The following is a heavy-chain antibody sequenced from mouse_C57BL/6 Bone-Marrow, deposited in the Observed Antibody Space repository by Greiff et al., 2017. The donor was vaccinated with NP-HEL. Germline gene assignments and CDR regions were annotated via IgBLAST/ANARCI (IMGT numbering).Heavy chain of an antibody. CDR1: GFTFSSYA. Sequence: EVQGVESGGGLVKPGGSLKLSCAASGFTFSSYAMSWVRQTPEKRLEWVATISDGGSYTYYPDNVKGRFTISRDNAKNNLYLQMSHLKSEDTAMYYCARDDDGYYRAMDYWGQGTSVTVSS. CDR3: ARDDDGYYRAMDY. J-gene: IGHJ4*01. V-gene: IGHV5-4*01. CDR2: ISDGGSYT. D-gene: IGHD2-3*01.